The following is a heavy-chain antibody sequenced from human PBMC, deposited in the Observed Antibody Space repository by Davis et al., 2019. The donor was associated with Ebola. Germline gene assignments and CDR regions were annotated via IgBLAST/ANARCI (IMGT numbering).Heavy chain of an antibody. V-gene: IGHV5-10-1*04. D-gene: IGHD6-19*01. CDR3: ARHNGAAVASYGMDV. CDR1: GYSFTSYW. Sequence: GESLKISCKGSGYSFTSYWISWVRQMPGKGLEWMGRIDPSDSYTNYSPSFQGQVTISADKSISTAYLQWSSLKASDTAMYYCARHNGAAVASYGMDVWGQGTTVTVSS. J-gene: IGHJ6*02. CDR2: IDPSDSYT.